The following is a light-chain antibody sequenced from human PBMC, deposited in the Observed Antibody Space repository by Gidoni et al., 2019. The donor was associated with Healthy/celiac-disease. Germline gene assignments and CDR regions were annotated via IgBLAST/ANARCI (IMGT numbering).Light chain of an antibody. V-gene: IGKV3-20*01. CDR3: QQYGSSPRLT. Sequence: EIVGTLSPVTLSLSPGARATLSCRARQSVSSSYLAWYQQTPGQAPRLLIYGASSRATGIPDRFSGSGSGTDFTLTISRLEPEDFAVYYCQQYGSSPRLTFGGGTKVEIK. J-gene: IGKJ4*01. CDR2: GAS. CDR1: QSVSSSY.